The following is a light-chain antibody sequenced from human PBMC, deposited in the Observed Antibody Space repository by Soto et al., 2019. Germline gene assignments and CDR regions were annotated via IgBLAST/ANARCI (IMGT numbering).Light chain of an antibody. CDR3: QQYYRYPGRT. V-gene: IGKV1-8*01. CDR2: AQS. J-gene: IGKJ5*01. Sequence: AILLTQSPSSFSASTGDRVTITCRASQCLXSDLAWDQAKPGKAPKLLTXAQSTLQSGVPSRFSGSGSGKDFTLTISCLQSEDFATYYCQQYYRYPGRTFGQGTRLDIK. CDR1: QCLXSD.